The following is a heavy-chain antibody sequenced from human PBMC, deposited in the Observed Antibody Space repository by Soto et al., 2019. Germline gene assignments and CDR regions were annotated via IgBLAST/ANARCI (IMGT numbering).Heavy chain of an antibody. CDR3: AKPPLVGMATRRIKDWFVP. CDR1: GFTFSSYG. CDR2: ISYDGSNK. J-gene: IGHJ5*02. D-gene: IGHD5-12*01. Sequence: GGSLRLSCAASGFTFSSYGMHWVRQAPGKGLEWVAVISYDGSNKYYADSVKGRFTISRNNSKNTLYLQMNSLRAEDTAVYYCAKPPLVGMATRRIKDWFVPWGQGT. V-gene: IGHV3-30*18.